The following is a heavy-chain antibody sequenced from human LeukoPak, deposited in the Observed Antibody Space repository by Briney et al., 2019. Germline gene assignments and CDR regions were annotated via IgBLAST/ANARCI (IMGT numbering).Heavy chain of an antibody. CDR1: GFTFSSYT. D-gene: IGHD2-15*01. CDR2: ISSSSYI. V-gene: IGHV3-21*01. J-gene: IGHJ6*02. CDR3: ARDPTPRYCSGGSCYTHYGMDV. Sequence: PGGSLRLSCAAPGFTFSSYTMNWVRQAPGKGLEWVSSISSSSYIYYADSVKGRLTISRDNAKNSLYLQMNSLRAEDTAVYYCARDPTPRYCSGGSCYTHYGMDVWGQGTTVTVSS.